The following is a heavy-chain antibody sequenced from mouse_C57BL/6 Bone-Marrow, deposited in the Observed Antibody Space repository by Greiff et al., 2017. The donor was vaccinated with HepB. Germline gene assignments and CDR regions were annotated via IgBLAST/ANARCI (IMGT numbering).Heavy chain of an antibody. D-gene: IGHD1-1*01. CDR3: TTGILRSG. V-gene: IGHV14-4*01. CDR1: GFNIKDDY. J-gene: IGHJ2*01. CDR2: IDPENGDT. Sequence: EVQVVESGAELVRPGASVKLSCTASGFNIKDDYMHWVKQRPEQGLEWIGWIDPENGDTEYASKFQGKATITADTSSNTAYLQLSSLTSEDTAVYYCTTGILRSGWGQGTTLTVSS.